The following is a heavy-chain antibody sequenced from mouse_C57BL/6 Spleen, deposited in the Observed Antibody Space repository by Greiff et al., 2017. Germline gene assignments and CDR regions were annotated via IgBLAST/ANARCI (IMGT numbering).Heavy chain of an antibody. Sequence: QVQLQQPGAELVKPGASVKLSCKASGYTFTSYWMHWVKQRPGQGLEWIGMIHPNSGSTNYNEKFKSKATLTVDKSSSTAYMQLSSLTSEDSAVYYCARAGGTTVVVEDFDYWGQGTTLTVSS. V-gene: IGHV1-64*01. J-gene: IGHJ2*01. CDR1: GYTFTSYW. CDR2: IHPNSGST. CDR3: ARAGGTTVVVEDFDY. D-gene: IGHD1-1*01.